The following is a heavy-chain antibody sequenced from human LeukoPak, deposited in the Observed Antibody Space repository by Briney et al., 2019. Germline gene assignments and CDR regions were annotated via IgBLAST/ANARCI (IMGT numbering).Heavy chain of an antibody. D-gene: IGHD1-26*01. J-gene: IGHJ4*02. Sequence: GGSLRLSCAASGFTFSSYWMSWVRQAPGKGLEWVGRIKSKTDGGTTDYAAPVKGRFTISRDDSKNTLYLQMNSLKTEDTAVYYCTTARWELLDSFDYWGQGTLVTVSS. V-gene: IGHV3-15*01. CDR2: IKSKTDGGTT. CDR3: TTARWELLDSFDY. CDR1: GFTFSSYW.